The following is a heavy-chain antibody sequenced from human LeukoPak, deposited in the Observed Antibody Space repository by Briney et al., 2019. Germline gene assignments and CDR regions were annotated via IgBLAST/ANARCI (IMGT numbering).Heavy chain of an antibody. CDR2: IYYSGST. V-gene: IGHV4-39*07. CDR3: ARCGGTYYGSGSYGI. D-gene: IGHD3-10*01. J-gene: IGHJ3*02. Sequence: SETLSLTCTVSGGSISTSSYYWGWIRQPPGKGLEWIGTIYYSGSTYYNPSLKSRVTISVDTSKNQFSLKLSSVTAADTAVYYCARCGGTYYGSGSYGIWGQGTMVTVSS. CDR1: GGSISTSSYY.